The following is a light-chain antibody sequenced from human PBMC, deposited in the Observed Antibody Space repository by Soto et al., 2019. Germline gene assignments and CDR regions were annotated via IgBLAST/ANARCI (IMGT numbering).Light chain of an antibody. J-gene: IGLJ3*02. CDR3: ALYMGSGIGV. V-gene: IGLV8-61*01. Sequence: QTVVTQEPSFSVSPGRTVTLTCGLSSGSVSTSYYPSWYQQTPGQAPRTLIYSTNTRSSGVPDRFSDSILGNKAALTITGAQADDEADYYCALYMGSGIGVFGGGTKLTVL. CDR2: STN. CDR1: SGSVSTSYY.